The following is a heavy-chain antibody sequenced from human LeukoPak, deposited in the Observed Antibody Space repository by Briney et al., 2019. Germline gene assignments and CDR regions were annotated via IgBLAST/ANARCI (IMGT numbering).Heavy chain of an antibody. J-gene: IGHJ4*02. Sequence: SETLSLTCTVSGGSISSGDYYWSWIRQPPGKGLEWIGYTYYSGSTYYNPSLKSRVTISVDTSKNQFSLKLSSATAADTAVYYCARDLLNEGNHLDYWGQGTLVTVSS. CDR2: TYYSGST. CDR3: ARDLLNEGNHLDY. V-gene: IGHV4-30-4*01. D-gene: IGHD4-23*01. CDR1: GGSISSGDYY.